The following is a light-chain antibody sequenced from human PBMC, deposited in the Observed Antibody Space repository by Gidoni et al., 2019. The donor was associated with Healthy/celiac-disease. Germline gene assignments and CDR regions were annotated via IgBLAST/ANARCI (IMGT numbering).Light chain of an antibody. CDR1: QGISSY. Sequence: GDRVTITCRASQGISSYLAWYQQKPGKDPKLLIYAASTLQSGVPSRFSGSGSGTDFTLTISCLQSEDFATYYCQQYYSYPRTFGQGTKVEIK. CDR3: QQYYSYPRT. J-gene: IGKJ1*01. CDR2: AAS. V-gene: IGKV1-8*01.